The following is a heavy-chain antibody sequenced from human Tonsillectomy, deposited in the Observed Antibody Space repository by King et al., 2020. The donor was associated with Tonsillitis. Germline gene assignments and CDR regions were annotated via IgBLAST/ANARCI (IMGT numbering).Heavy chain of an antibody. D-gene: IGHD3-22*01. CDR2: INVNNGGT. J-gene: IGHJ4*02. Sequence: QLVQSGAEVRKPGASVKVSCKASGYTFTDYYMHWVRQAPGQGFEWMGWINVNNGGTDYAQKFQGRVTMTRETSISAAFIELGRLRFDDTAVYYCARDPHYDSSGYRRCFDYWGQGTLVTVSS. CDR1: GYTFTDYY. CDR3: ARDPHYDSSGYRRCFDY. V-gene: IGHV1-2*02.